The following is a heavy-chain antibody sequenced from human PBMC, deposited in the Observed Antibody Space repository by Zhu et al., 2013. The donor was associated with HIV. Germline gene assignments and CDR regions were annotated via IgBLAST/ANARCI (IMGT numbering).Heavy chain of an antibody. CDR3: AKESSGYDQSYYFYGMDV. CDR1: DFAFSSFG. D-gene: IGHD5-12*01. Sequence: VQLMESGGGVVQPGRSLRLSCVASDFAFSSFGMHWVHQAPGKGLEWVAVISYDESHKHYADSVQGRFTISRDNSRDTLYLQLNSVRAEDTAVYYCAKESSGYDQSYYFYGMDVWGQGTTVIVSS. J-gene: IGHJ6*02. V-gene: IGHV3-30*18. CDR2: ISYDESHK.